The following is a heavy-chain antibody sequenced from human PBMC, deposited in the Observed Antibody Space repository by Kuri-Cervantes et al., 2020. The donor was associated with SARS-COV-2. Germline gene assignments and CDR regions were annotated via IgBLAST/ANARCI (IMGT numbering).Heavy chain of an antibody. D-gene: IGHD3-3*01. V-gene: IGHV3-7*05. J-gene: IGHJ4*02. CDR2: MKEDGSEK. CDR1: GFTFSSYG. Sequence: LSLSCEASGFTFSSYGMSWVRQAPGKGLEWVANMKEDGSEKNYVDSVKGRFTNSRDNAKNSLYLQMNSLRAEDTAVYYCARDGTYYDFWSGYHFDYWGQGTLVTVSS. CDR3: ARDGTYYDFWSGYHFDY.